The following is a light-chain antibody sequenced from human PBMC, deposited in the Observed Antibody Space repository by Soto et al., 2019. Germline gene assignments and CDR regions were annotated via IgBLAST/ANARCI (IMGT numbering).Light chain of an antibody. CDR2: KSS. CDR3: HQLNNYPIT. J-gene: IGKJ5*01. Sequence: DIQMTQSPSTLSASEGDRVTISCRASQSVSIWLAWYQQKPGRAPKLLIYKSSILESGVPSRFSGSGSGTEFTLTISSLLPEDFATYYCHQLNNYPITFGQGTRLEIK. CDR1: QSVSIW. V-gene: IGKV1-5*03.